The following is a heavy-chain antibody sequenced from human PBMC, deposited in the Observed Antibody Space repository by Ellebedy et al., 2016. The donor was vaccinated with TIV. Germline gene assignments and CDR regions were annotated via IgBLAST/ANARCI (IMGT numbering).Heavy chain of an antibody. J-gene: IGHJ4*02. V-gene: IGHV3-30-3*01. CDR1: GFTFSSYS. Sequence: GESLKISCAASGFTFSSYSMHWVRQAPATGLEWVAVISYDGSNKYYADSVKGRFTISRDNSKNTLYLQMNSLRAEDTAVYYCARGNSGYDAVYLDYWGQGTLVTVSS. CDR3: ARGNSGYDAVYLDY. D-gene: IGHD5-12*01. CDR2: ISYDGSNK.